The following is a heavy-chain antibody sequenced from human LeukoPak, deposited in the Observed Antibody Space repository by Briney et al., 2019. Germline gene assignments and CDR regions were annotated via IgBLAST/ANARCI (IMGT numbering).Heavy chain of an antibody. CDR2: ISSSGSTI. V-gene: IGHV3-11*01. CDR3: AREYDDYGDRNSSFTLDY. D-gene: IGHD4-17*01. J-gene: IGHJ4*02. CDR1: GFTFSDYY. Sequence: GGSLRLSCAASGFTFSDYYMSWIRQAPGKGLEWVSYISSSGSTIYYADSVKGRFTISRDNAKNSLYLQMNSLRAEDTAVYYCAREYDDYGDRNSSFTLDYWGQGTLVTVFS.